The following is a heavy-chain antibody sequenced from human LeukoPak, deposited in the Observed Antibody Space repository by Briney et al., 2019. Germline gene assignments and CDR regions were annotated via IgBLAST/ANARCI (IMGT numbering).Heavy chain of an antibody. V-gene: IGHV1-2*02. CDR3: ASLGYCSSTSCSPFDY. J-gene: IGHJ4*02. Sequence: ASVKVSCKASGYTFTGYYMHWVRQAPGQGLEWMGWINPNRGGTNYAQKFQGRVTMTRDTSISTAYMELSRLRSDDTAVYYCASLGYCSSTSCSPFDYWGQGTLVTVSS. D-gene: IGHD2-2*01. CDR1: GYTFTGYY. CDR2: INPNRGGT.